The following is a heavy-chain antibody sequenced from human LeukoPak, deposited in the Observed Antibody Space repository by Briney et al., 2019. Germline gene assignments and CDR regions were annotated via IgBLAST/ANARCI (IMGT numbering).Heavy chain of an antibody. CDR1: GFTFSDYY. J-gene: IGHJ3*02. CDR2: ISSSGSTI. CDR3: ARVVSSDYAFDI. V-gene: IGHV3-11*01. Sequence: GGSLRLSCAASGFTFSDYYMSWIRQAPGKGLEWVSYISSSGSTIYYADSVKGRFTISRDNAKNSLYLQMNSLRAEDTAVYHCARVVSSDYAFDIWGQGTMVTVSS. D-gene: IGHD6-19*01.